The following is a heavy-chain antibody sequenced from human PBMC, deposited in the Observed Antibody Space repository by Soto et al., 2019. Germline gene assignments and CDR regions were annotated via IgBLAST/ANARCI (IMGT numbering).Heavy chain of an antibody. CDR1: GFTFSRYS. V-gene: IGHV3-21*01. D-gene: IGHD4-17*01. CDR2: ISSSSSYI. J-gene: IGHJ6*03. CDR3: ARGFYGDYTADYYYYYMDV. Sequence: EVQLVESGGGLVKPGGSLRLSCAASGFTFSRYSMNWVRQAPGKGLEWVSSISSSSSYIYYADSVKGRFTISRDNAKNSLYLQMNSLRAEDTAVYYCARGFYGDYTADYYYYYMDVWGKGTTVTVSS.